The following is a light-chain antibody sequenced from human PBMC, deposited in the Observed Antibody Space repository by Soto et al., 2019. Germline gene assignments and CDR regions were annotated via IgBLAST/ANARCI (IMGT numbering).Light chain of an antibody. CDR1: QSISDW. CDR2: DAS. V-gene: IGKV1-5*01. CDR3: QQHNSSPWT. J-gene: IGKJ1*01. Sequence: DIQMTQSPASLSASVGDRVTITCRASQSISDWLAWFQQKPGKAPKLIIYDASSLESGVPSRFRGSGSGTEFTLTINSLQPEDFETYYCQQHNSSPWTFGQGTKVDNK.